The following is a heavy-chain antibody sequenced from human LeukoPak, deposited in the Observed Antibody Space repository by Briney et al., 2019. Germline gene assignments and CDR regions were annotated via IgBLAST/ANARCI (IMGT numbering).Heavy chain of an antibody. J-gene: IGHJ6*02. D-gene: IGHD6-19*01. CDR2: ISGSGGST. CDR1: GFTFSSYA. Sequence: GGSLRLSCAASGFTFSSYAMSWVRQAPGKGLEWVSAISGSGGSTYYADSVKGRFTISRDNSKNTLYLQMNSLRAEDTAVYYCAKASSGWTYYYYYGMDAWGQGTTVTVSS. CDR3: AKASSGWTYYYYYGMDA. V-gene: IGHV3-23*01.